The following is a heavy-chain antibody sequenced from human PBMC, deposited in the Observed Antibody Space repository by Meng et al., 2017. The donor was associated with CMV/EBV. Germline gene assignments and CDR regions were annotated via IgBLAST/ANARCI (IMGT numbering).Heavy chain of an antibody. V-gene: IGHV1-2*02. J-gene: IGHJ5*02. D-gene: IGHD3/OR15-3a*01. CDR1: GYTFTGYY. Sequence: ASVKVSCKASGYTFTGYYMHWVRQAPGQGLEWMGWINPNSGGTNYAQKFQGRVTMTRDTSISTAYMELSRLRSDDTAVYYWARDGQGPSPLGQNWFDPWGQGTLVTVSS. CDR3: ARDGQGPSPLGQNWFDP. CDR2: INPNSGGT.